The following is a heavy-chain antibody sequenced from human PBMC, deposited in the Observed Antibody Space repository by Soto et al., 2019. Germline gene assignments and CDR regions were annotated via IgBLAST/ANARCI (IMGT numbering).Heavy chain of an antibody. CDR2: ISDGGST. Sequence: SETLSLTCNVSGGSIYTYYWNWIRQSPGKGLEWIGYISDGGSTNYNPSLKSRVTISVDTSKKQVSLKLSSVTAADTAVYHCARAPGDLVYYFDYWGQGTLVTVSS. CDR1: GGSIYTYY. V-gene: IGHV4-59*08. CDR3: ARAPGDLVYYFDY. J-gene: IGHJ4*02. D-gene: IGHD7-27*01.